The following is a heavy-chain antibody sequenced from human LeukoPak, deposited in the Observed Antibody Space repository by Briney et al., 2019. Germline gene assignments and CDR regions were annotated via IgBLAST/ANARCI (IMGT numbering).Heavy chain of an antibody. Sequence: SETLSLTCAVYGGSFSGYYWSWIRQPPGKGLEWIGEINHSGSTNYNPSLKSRVTISVDTSKNQFPLKLSSVTAADTAVYYCARRAVAGTHWGQGTLVTVSS. J-gene: IGHJ4*02. CDR2: INHSGST. D-gene: IGHD6-19*01. V-gene: IGHV4-34*01. CDR3: ARRAVAGTH. CDR1: GGSFSGYY.